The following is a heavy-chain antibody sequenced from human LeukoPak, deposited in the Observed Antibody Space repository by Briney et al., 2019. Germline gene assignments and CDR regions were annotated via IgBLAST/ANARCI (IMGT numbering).Heavy chain of an antibody. D-gene: IGHD3-9*01. J-gene: IGHJ4*02. V-gene: IGHV4-34*01. CDR3: ARGMTGDY. Sequence: PSETLSLTCAVYGGSFSGYYWSWIRQPPGKGLEWIGEINHSGSTNYNPSLKSRDTISVDTSKNQFSLKLSSVTAADTAVYYCARGMTGDYWGQGTLVTVSS. CDR1: GGSFSGYY. CDR2: INHSGST.